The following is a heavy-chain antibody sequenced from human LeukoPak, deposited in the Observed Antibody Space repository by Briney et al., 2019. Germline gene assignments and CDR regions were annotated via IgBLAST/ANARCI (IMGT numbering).Heavy chain of an antibody. CDR1: GFTFRSYS. CDR3: ARALPSPLYSGSYADAFDI. D-gene: IGHD1-26*01. Sequence: GGSLRLSCAASGFTFRSYSMNWVRQAPGMGLEWVSSISTSSSHIYYADSVEGRFTISRDNAKNSLYLQMNSLRAEDTAVYYCARALPSPLYSGSYADAFDIWGQGTVVTVSS. V-gene: IGHV3-21*01. CDR2: ISTSSSHI. J-gene: IGHJ3*02.